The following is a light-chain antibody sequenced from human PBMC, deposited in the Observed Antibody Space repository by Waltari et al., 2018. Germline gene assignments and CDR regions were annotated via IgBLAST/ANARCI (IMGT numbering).Light chain of an antibody. Sequence: EIVMTQSPVTLSVSPGESATLSCRASQSVNNNLAWYQQKPGQAPRLLMSGASTRATDIPARFSGSGSGTEFTLTITSLQSEDFAVYYCQQYNNWPPLTFGQGTNLEIK. CDR2: GAS. CDR1: QSVNNN. CDR3: QQYNNWPPLT. V-gene: IGKV3-15*01. J-gene: IGKJ2*01.